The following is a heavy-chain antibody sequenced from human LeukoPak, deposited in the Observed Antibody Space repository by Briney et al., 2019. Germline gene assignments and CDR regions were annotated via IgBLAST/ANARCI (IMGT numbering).Heavy chain of an antibody. Sequence: SETLSLTCTVSGGSISSSSYYWDWIRQPPGKGLEWIGSIHYSGSTYYNPSLKSRVTISVDTSKNQFSLKLSSVTAADTAVYYCASSWRSYYYDYWDQGTLVTVSS. CDR3: ASSWRSYYYDY. D-gene: IGHD3-10*01. CDR2: IHYSGST. V-gene: IGHV4-39*01. CDR1: GGSISSSSYY. J-gene: IGHJ4*02.